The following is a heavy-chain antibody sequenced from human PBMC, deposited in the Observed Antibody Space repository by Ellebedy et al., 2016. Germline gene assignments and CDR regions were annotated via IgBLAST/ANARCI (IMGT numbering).Heavy chain of an antibody. CDR1: GGSISSYY. D-gene: IGHD6-6*01. J-gene: IGHJ4*02. V-gene: IGHV4-59*08. CDR3: ARSIAETINFDY. Sequence: SETLSLTCTVSGGSISSYYWSWIRQPPGKGLEWIGYIYYSGSTNYNPSLKSRVTISVDTSKNQFSLKLSSVTAADTAVYYCARSIAETINFDYWGQGTLVTVSS. CDR2: IYYSGST.